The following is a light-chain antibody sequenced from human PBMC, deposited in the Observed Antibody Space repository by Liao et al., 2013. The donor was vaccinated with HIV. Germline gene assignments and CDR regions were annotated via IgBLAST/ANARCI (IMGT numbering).Light chain of an antibody. J-gene: IGLJ1*01. CDR3: QAWDSSTAV. Sequence: SYELTQPPSVSVSPGQTANITCSEDTLGDKYAHWYQQKPGQSPVLVIYQDTKRPSGIPERFSGSNYGNTATLTISGTQAMDEADYYCQAWDSSTAVFGAGTKVTVL. CDR2: QDT. CDR1: TLGDKY. V-gene: IGLV3-1*01.